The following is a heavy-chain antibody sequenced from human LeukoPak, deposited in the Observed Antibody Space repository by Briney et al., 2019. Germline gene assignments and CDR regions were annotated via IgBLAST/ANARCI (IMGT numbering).Heavy chain of an antibody. D-gene: IGHD2-2*01. Sequence: SVKVSCKASGYTFTSYGISWVRQAPGQGLEWMGWISAYNGNTNYAQKLQGRVTMTTDTSTSTAYMELRSLRSDDTAVYYCARGGMHCSSTSCYGMDVWGQGTTVTVSS. J-gene: IGHJ6*02. CDR3: ARGGMHCSSTSCYGMDV. CDR1: GYTFTSYG. CDR2: ISAYNGNT. V-gene: IGHV1-18*01.